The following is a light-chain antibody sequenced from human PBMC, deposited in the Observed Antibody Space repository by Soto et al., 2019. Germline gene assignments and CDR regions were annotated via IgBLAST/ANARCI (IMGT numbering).Light chain of an antibody. CDR1: SSDVGGYNY. CDR2: DVS. Sequence: QSALTQPASVSGSPGQSITISCTGTSSDVGGYNYVSWYQQHPGKAPKLMIYDVSNRPSGVSNRFSGSKSGNTASLTISGLQAEDEADYYCSSYTSSLYVFGTVTKVTVL. V-gene: IGLV2-14*01. CDR3: SSYTSSLYV. J-gene: IGLJ1*01.